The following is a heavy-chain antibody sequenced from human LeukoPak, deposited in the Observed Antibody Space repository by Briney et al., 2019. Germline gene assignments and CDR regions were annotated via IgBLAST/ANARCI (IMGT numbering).Heavy chain of an antibody. CDR3: AKDLFRGRSYPIARNYYYYMDV. J-gene: IGHJ6*03. V-gene: IGHV3-30*04. CDR2: ISSDGSYK. Sequence: GGSLRLSCAASGFTFRSYAIHWVRQAPGQGLEWVTIISSDGSYKNYADSVKGRFTISRDNSKNTLYLQMNSLRAEDTAVYYSAKDLFRGRSYPIARNYYYYMDVWGKGTTVTVSS. CDR1: GFTFRSYA. D-gene: IGHD2-21*01.